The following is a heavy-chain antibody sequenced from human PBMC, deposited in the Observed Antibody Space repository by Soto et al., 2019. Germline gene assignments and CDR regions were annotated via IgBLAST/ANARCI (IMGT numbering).Heavy chain of an antibody. Sequence: EVQLVESGGGLVQPGGSLRLSCAASGFTVSSNYMSWVRQAPGKGLEWVSVVYIGGNTYYAESVEDRFTISRDNFQNMLYLKMNSLGAGDTAVYYWAGSVGGGFDYWGQGTLVTVSS. V-gene: IGHV3-66*01. CDR1: GFTVSSNY. CDR3: AGSVGGGFDY. D-gene: IGHD3-16*01. J-gene: IGHJ4*02. CDR2: VYIGGNT.